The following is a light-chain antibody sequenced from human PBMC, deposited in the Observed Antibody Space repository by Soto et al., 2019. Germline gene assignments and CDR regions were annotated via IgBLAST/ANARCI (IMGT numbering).Light chain of an antibody. J-gene: IGKJ1*01. V-gene: IGKV1-39*01. CDR2: AAS. Sequence: DIQMTQSPSSLSASVGDRVTITCRASQTLNSYLNWYQQKPPKAPKLLIYAASRLQSGVPSRFNGSGTTTDFTLTIASLQPEDFAVYYCQQFRNWPWTFGQGTKVEVK. CDR1: QTLNSY. CDR3: QQFRNWPWT.